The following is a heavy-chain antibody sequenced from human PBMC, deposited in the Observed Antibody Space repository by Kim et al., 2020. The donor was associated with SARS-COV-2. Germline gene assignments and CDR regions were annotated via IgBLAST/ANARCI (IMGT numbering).Heavy chain of an antibody. D-gene: IGHD4-4*01. CDR3: ARVSNNPFYYYGMDV. V-gene: IGHV4-61*02. CDR2: IYTSGST. CDR1: GGSISSGSYY. Sequence: SETLSLTCTVSGGSISSGSYYWSWIRQPAGKGLEWIGRIYTSGSTNYNPSLKSRVTISVDTSKNQFSLKLSSVTAADTAVYYCARVSNNPFYYYGMDVWGQGTTVTVSS. J-gene: IGHJ6*02.